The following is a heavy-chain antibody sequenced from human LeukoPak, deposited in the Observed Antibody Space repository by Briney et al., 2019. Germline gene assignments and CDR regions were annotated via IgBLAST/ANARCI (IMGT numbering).Heavy chain of an antibody. CDR2: ISSSSSYI. CDR3: ARDFRYCSGGSCYSGGYFDY. D-gene: IGHD2-15*01. Sequence: PGGSLRLSCAAAGFTFSSYSMNWVRQAPGKGLEWASSISSSSSYIYYADSVKGRFTISRDNAKNSLYLQMNSLRAEDTAVYYCARDFRYCSGGSCYSGGYFDYWGQGTLVTVSS. J-gene: IGHJ4*02. V-gene: IGHV3-21*01. CDR1: GFTFSSYS.